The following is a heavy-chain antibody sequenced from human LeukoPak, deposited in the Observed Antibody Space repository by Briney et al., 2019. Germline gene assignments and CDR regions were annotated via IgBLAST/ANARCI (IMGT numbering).Heavy chain of an antibody. CDR2: INPSGGST. Sequence: ASVKISCKASGYTFTSYYMHWVRQAPGQGLEWMGIINPSGGSTSYAQKFQGRVTMTRDTSTSTVYMGLSSLSSEDTAVYYCAREARNFAFDIWGQGTMVTVSS. CDR1: GYTFTSYY. J-gene: IGHJ3*02. CDR3: AREARNFAFDI. V-gene: IGHV1-46*03. D-gene: IGHD1-14*01.